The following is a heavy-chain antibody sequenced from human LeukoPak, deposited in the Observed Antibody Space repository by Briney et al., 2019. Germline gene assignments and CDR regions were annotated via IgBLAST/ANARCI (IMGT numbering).Heavy chain of an antibody. D-gene: IGHD3-22*01. Sequence: PGGSLRLSCAASGFTFSSYAMSWVRQAPGKGLEWVSAISGSGGSTYYADSVKGRFTISRDNSKNTLYLQMNSLRAEDTAVYYCAKDNHYDSSGYQSSYFDYWGQGTLVTVSS. CDR3: AKDNHYDSSGYQSSYFDY. J-gene: IGHJ4*02. V-gene: IGHV3-23*01. CDR2: ISGSGGST. CDR1: GFTFSSYA.